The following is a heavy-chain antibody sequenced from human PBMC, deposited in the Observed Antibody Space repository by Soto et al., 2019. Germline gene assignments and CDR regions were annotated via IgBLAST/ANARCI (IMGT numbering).Heavy chain of an antibody. V-gene: IGHV1-8*01. CDR2: MNPNGGNT. D-gene: IGHD3-22*01. CDR3: ARGQGYDSSGYFPDAFDI. CDR1: GYTFTSYE. J-gene: IGHJ3*02. Sequence: ASVKVSCKASGYTFTSYEINCVRQATGQGLEWMGWMNPNGGNTGYAQKFQGRVTMSGTTSMSTAYMELSSLRSEDTAVYYCARGQGYDSSGYFPDAFDIWGQGTMVTVSS.